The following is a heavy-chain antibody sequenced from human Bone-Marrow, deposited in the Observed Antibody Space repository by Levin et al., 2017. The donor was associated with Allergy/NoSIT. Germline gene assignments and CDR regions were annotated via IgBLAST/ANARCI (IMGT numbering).Heavy chain of an antibody. D-gene: IGHD1-26*01. CDR2: INPNSGGT. J-gene: IGHJ6*02. V-gene: IGHV1-2*02. CDR3: ASPIVGATETTYYYGMDV. CDR1: GYTFTGYY. Sequence: ASVKVSCKASGYTFTGYYMHWVRQAPGQGLEWMGWINPNSGGTNYAQKFQGRVTMTRDTSISTAYMELSRLRSDDTAVYYCASPIVGATETTYYYGMDVWGQGTTVTVSS.